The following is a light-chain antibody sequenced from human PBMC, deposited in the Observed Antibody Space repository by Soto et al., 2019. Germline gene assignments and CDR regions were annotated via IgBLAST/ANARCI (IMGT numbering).Light chain of an antibody. CDR3: AAWDDSLKVV. Sequence: QSVLTQPPSASGTPGQRVTISCSGSSSNIGSNTVNWYQQLPGTAPKLLIYSNNQRPSGVPDRFSGSKSGTSASLAISWLQSEDEADYYCAAWDDSLKVVFGGGTKLTVL. CDR2: SNN. CDR1: SSNIGSNT. V-gene: IGLV1-44*01. J-gene: IGLJ2*01.